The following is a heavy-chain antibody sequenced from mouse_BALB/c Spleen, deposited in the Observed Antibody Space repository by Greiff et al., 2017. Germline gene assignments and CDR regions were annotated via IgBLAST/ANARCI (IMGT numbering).Heavy chain of an antibody. V-gene: IGHV3-2*02. CDR3: ARGSYGSSDY. CDR2: ISYSGST. Sequence: EVQGVESGPGLVKPSQSLSLTCTVTGYSITSDYAWNWIRQFPGNKLEWMGYISYSGSTSYNPSLKSRISITRDTSKNQFFLQLNSVTTEDTATYYSARGSYGSSDYWGQGTTLTVSS. D-gene: IGHD1-1*01. J-gene: IGHJ2*01. CDR1: GYSITSDYA.